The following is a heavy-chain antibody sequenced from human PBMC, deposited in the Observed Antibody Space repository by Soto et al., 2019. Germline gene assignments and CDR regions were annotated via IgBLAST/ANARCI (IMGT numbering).Heavy chain of an antibody. Sequence: QVQLVQSGAEVKKPGSSVKVSCKASGGTFSSYTISWVRQAPGQGLEWMGRIIPILGIANYAQKFQGRVTITADQATSTAYMELSSLRSEDTAVYYCASFTSMGMDVWGQGTTVTVSS. CDR1: GGTFSSYT. J-gene: IGHJ6*02. V-gene: IGHV1-69*02. D-gene: IGHD3-3*01. CDR3: ASFTSMGMDV. CDR2: IIPILGIA.